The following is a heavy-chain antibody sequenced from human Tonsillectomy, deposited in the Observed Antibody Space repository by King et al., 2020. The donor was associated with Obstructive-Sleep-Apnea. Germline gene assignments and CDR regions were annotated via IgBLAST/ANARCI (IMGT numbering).Heavy chain of an antibody. CDR3: ASTTVVNLHDY. D-gene: IGHD4-23*01. Sequence: VQLVQSGAEVKKPGSSVKVSCKASGGSFISYSITWVRQAPGQGLEWMGGIIPLLGTPNYAQKFQGRVTFIADKSTTTAYMEMTSLTSDETAVYYCASTTVVNLHDYWGQGTRVTVSS. CDR1: GGSFISYS. V-gene: IGHV1-69*14. J-gene: IGHJ4*02. CDR2: IIPLLGTP.